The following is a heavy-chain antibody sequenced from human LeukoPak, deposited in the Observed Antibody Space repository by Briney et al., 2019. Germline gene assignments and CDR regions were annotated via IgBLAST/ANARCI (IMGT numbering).Heavy chain of an antibody. CDR2: INTNTGNP. CDR1: GYTFTSYA. V-gene: IGHV7-4-1*02. Sequence: ASVKVSCKASGYTFTSYAMNWVRQAPGQGLEWMGWINTNTGNPTYAQGFTGRFVFSLDTSVSTAYLQISSLKAEDTAAYYCARRGYYYDSSGYYYSFDYWGQGTLVTVSS. J-gene: IGHJ4*02. D-gene: IGHD3-22*01. CDR3: ARRGYYYDSSGYYYSFDY.